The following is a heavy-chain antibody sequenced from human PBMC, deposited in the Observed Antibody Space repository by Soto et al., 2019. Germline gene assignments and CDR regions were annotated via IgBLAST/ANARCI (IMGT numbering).Heavy chain of an antibody. J-gene: IGHJ3*02. CDR1: GFSFSSYS. CDR3: ARKDEWSDGFDI. V-gene: IGHV3-48*02. D-gene: IGHD3-3*01. CDR2: ISSSSSTI. Sequence: GGSLRLSCAASGFSFSSYSMNWVRQAPGKGLEWVSYISSSSSTIYYADSVKGRFTISRDNAKNSLYMQMNSLRDENTAVYCCARKDEWSDGFDIWGQGTMVTVSS.